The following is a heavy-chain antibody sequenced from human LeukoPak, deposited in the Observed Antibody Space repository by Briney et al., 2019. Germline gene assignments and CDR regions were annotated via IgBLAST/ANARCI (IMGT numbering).Heavy chain of an antibody. CDR1: GGSISSYS. V-gene: IGHV4-59*01. Sequence: KPSETLSLTCTVSGGSISSYSWSWIRQPPGKGLEWIGYIYYSGSTKYNPSLKSRVTISVDTSKNQFSLKLSSVTAADTAVYYCARGFYSSSLDYWGQGTLVTVSS. J-gene: IGHJ4*02. CDR2: IYYSGST. D-gene: IGHD6-6*01. CDR3: ARGFYSSSLDY.